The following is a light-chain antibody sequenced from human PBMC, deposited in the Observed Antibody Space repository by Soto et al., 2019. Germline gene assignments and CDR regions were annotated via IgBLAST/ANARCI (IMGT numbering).Light chain of an antibody. CDR1: QSVSSSY. V-gene: IGKV3D-20*02. CDR3: QQRSDWLPIT. J-gene: IGKJ5*01. CDR2: GAS. Sequence: EIVLTQSPGTLSLSPGERATLSCRASQSVSSSYLAWYQQKPGQAPRLLIYGASSRATGIPDRFSGSGSGADFTLTISRLEPEDFAVYYCQQRSDWLPITFGQGTRLENK.